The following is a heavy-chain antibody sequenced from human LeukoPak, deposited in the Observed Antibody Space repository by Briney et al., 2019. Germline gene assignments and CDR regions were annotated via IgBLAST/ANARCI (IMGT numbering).Heavy chain of an antibody. Sequence: PSQTLSLTCTVSGGSISSDSYYWTWIRQPAGKGLEWIGRIYNTGSTNHNPSLESRTTISVDTSKNQFSLKLSSVTAADTAMYYCAISTNWLPDAFDIWGLGTMVTVSS. CDR1: GGSISSDSYY. J-gene: IGHJ3*02. CDR2: IYNTGST. CDR3: AISTNWLPDAFDI. V-gene: IGHV4-61*02. D-gene: IGHD2-2*01.